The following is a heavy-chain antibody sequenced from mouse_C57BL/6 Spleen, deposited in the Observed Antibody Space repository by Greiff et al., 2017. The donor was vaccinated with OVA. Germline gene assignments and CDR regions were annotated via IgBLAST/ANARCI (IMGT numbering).Heavy chain of an antibody. V-gene: IGHV1-69*01. CDR1: GYTFTSYW. Sequence: QQPGAELVMPGASVKLSCKASGYTFTSYWMHWVKQRPGQGLEWIGEIDPSDSYTNYNQKFKGKSTLTVDKSSSTAYMQLSSLTSEDSAVYYCARGSGYVDYWGQGTTLTVSS. J-gene: IGHJ2*01. D-gene: IGHD3-2*02. CDR3: ARGSGYVDY. CDR2: IDPSDSYT.